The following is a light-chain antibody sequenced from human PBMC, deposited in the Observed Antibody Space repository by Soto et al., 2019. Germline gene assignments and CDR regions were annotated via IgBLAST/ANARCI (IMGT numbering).Light chain of an antibody. CDR3: QQYQHWPVT. V-gene: IGKV3-15*01. CDR1: QSVTRN. Sequence: EIVMTQSPATLSVSPGERVTLSCRASQSVTRNLAWYQHTPGQSPGLLISAASSGATGLPSRFSGSGSGTDFTLTISSLQSEDAAVYYCQQYQHWPVTFGGGTKVELK. J-gene: IGKJ4*01. CDR2: AAS.